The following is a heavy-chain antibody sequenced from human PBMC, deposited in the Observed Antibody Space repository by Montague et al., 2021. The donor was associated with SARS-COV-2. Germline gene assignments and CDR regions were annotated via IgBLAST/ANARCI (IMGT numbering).Heavy chain of an antibody. V-gene: IGHV4-34*01. CDR1: GGSFSGYY. D-gene: IGHD3-10*01. CDR2: ITHRGST. Sequence: SDTLSLTCAVYGGSFSGYYWTWIRQAPGKGLEWIGEITHRGSTTYNPSLESRVTISVDTSKKQFSLKLRSVTAADTAVYYCARWISRLRGVDEWGQGTLVTVSS. CDR3: ARWISRLRGVDE. J-gene: IGHJ4*02.